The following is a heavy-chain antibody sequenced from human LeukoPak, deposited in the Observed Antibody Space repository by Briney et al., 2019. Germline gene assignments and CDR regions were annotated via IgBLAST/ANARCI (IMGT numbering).Heavy chain of an antibody. CDR3: ARDGQGLLWFGEFDNWFDP. Sequence: GSVKVSCKASGYTFTSYGISWVRQAPGQGLEWMGWISAYNGNTNYAQKLQGRVTMTTDTSTSTAYMELRSLRSDDTAVYYCARDGQGLLWFGEFDNWFDPWGQGTLVTVSS. CDR2: ISAYNGNT. D-gene: IGHD3-10*01. V-gene: IGHV1-18*01. CDR1: GYTFTSYG. J-gene: IGHJ5*02.